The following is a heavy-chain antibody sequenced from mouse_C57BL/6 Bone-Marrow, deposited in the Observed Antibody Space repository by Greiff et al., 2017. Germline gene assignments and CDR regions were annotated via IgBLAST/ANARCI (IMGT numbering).Heavy chain of an antibody. CDR2: ISSGGDYI. CDR3: TRVLRYWYFDV. CDR1: GFTFSSYA. Sequence: DVQLQESGEGLVKPGGSLKLSCAASGFTFSSYAMSWVRQTPEKRLEWVAYISSGGDYIYYADNVKGRFTISRDNASNTLYLQMSSLKSEDTAMYYCTRVLRYWYFDVWGTGTTVTVSS. J-gene: IGHJ1*03. D-gene: IGHD1-1*01. V-gene: IGHV5-9-1*02.